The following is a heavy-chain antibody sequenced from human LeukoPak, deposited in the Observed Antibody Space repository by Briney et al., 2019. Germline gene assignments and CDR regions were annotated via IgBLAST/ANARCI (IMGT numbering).Heavy chain of an antibody. J-gene: IGHJ5*02. CDR2: IYYSGST. CDR1: GGSISSYY. D-gene: IGHD3-16*01. CDR3: ARDLSELRFGRKSPGSGPPNWFDP. V-gene: IGHV4-59*12. Sequence: SETLSLTCTVSGGSISSYYWSWIRQPPGKGLEWIGYIYYSGSTNYNPSLKSRVTISVDTSKNQFSLKLSSVTAADTAVYYCARDLSELRFGRKSPGSGPPNWFDPWGQGTLVTVSS.